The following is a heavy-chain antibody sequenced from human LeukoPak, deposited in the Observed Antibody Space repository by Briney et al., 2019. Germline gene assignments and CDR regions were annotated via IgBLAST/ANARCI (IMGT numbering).Heavy chain of an antibody. CDR2: IYSGGST. Sequence: GGSLRLSCAASEFSVGSNYMTWVRQAPGKGLEWVSLIYSGGSTYYADSVKGRFTISRDNAKTSLYLQMNSLRAEDTAVYYCARDLSGVTGYTYGRGIDYWGQGTLVTVSS. CDR1: EFSVGSNY. J-gene: IGHJ4*02. CDR3: ARDLSGVTGYTYGRGIDY. V-gene: IGHV3-66*01. D-gene: IGHD5-18*01.